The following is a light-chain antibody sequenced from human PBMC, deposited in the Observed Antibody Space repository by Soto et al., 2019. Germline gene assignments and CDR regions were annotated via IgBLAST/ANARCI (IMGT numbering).Light chain of an antibody. CDR2: EVS. J-gene: IGLJ2*01. CDR3: TSYTTNSTVV. CDR1: SSDIGRYNY. Sequence: QSALTQPASVSGSPGQSITIPCTGTSSDIGRYNYVSWYQQHPGKAPKLIIYEVSNRPSGVSHRFSGSKSGNTASLTISGLQAEDETDFYCTSYTTNSTVVFGGGTKVTVL. V-gene: IGLV2-14*01.